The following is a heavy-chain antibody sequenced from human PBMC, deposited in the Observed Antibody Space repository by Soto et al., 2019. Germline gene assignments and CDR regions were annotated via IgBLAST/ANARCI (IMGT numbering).Heavy chain of an antibody. J-gene: IGHJ6*02. D-gene: IGHD3-10*01. CDR3: ARADYGSGSYLVNYYYYGMDV. Sequence: EVQLVESGGGLVKPGGSLRLSCAASGFTFSSYSMNWVRQAPGKGLEWVSSISSSSSYIYYADSVKARFTISRDNAKNSLYLQMNSLRAEDTAVYYCARADYGSGSYLVNYYYYGMDVWGQGTTVTVSS. V-gene: IGHV3-21*01. CDR2: ISSSSSYI. CDR1: GFTFSSYS.